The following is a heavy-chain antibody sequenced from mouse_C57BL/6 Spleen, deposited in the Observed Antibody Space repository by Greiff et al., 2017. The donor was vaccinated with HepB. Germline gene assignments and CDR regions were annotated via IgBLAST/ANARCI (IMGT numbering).Heavy chain of an antibody. CDR1: GYTFTSYG. V-gene: IGHV1-81*01. J-gene: IGHJ1*03. CDR3: ARKGDTTVVATGEFDV. Sequence: VQLQQSGAELARPGASVKLSCKASGYTFTSYGISWVKQRTGQGLEWIGEIYPRSGNTYYNEKFKGKATLTADKSSSTAYMELRSLTSEDSAVYFCARKGDTTVVATGEFDVWGTGTTVTVSS. D-gene: IGHD1-1*01. CDR2: IYPRSGNT.